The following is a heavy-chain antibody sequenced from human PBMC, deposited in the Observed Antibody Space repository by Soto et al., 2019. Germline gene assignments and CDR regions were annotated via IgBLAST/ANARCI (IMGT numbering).Heavy chain of an antibody. CDR2: IYYSGST. D-gene: IGHD6-6*01. CDR1: GGSISSYY. Sequence: PSETLSLTCTVSGGSISSYYWSWIRQPPGKGLEWIGYIYYSGSTNYNPSLKSRVTISVDTSKNQFSLKLSSVTAADTAVYYCARDNRRIAARHYYYYMDVWGKGTTVTVSS. CDR3: ARDNRRIAARHYYYYMDV. V-gene: IGHV4-59*01. J-gene: IGHJ6*03.